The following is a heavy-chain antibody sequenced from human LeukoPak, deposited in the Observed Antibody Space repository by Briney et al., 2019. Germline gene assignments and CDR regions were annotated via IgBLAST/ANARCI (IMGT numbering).Heavy chain of an antibody. D-gene: IGHD6-19*01. J-gene: IGHJ4*02. V-gene: IGHV4-39*01. CDR1: GGSISSSSYY. CDR2: IYYSGST. CDR3: ARHFVAVAGDFDY. Sequence: SETLSLTCTVSGGSISSSSYYWGWIRQPPGKGLEWIGSIYYSGSTYYNSSLKSRVTISVDTSKNQFSLKLSSVTAADTAVYYCARHFVAVAGDFDYWGQGTLVTVPS.